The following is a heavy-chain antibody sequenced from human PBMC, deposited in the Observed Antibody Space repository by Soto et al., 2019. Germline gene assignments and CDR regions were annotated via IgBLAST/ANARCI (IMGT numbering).Heavy chain of an antibody. CDR1: DGSISSGGYS. CDR3: ARHHYYDYVWGSYPA. D-gene: IGHD3-16*01. J-gene: IGHJ6*02. Sequence: SQTLSLTCAFSDGSISSGGYSLSWIRPPPGKGLEWIGYIYHSGSTYYNPSLKSRVTISVDTSKNQFSLKLSSVIAADTAVYYCARHHYYDYVWGSYPAWGQGTTVTVSS. CDR2: IYHSGST. V-gene: IGHV4-30-2*03.